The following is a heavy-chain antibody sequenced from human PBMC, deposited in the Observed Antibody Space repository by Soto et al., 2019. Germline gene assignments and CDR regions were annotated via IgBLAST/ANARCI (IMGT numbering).Heavy chain of an antibody. V-gene: IGHV3-21*01. CDR2: ISATSAYI. Sequence: GGSLRLSCAASGIPFSVYSMNWVRQAPGKGLEWVSSISATSAYIFYADSLKGRFTISRDNAKNSLYLQMNGLRAEDTAVYFCASGAGRGFLDYRFFDYWGQGALVTVSS. D-gene: IGHD3-16*01. CDR3: ASGAGRGFLDYRFFDY. CDR1: GIPFSVYS. J-gene: IGHJ4*02.